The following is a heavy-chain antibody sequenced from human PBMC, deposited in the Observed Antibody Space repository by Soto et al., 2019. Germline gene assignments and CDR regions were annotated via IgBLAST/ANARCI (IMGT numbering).Heavy chain of an antibody. CDR3: ARISTMATPNDFDI. V-gene: IGHV6-1*01. CDR2: TYYRSKWYN. CDR1: GDSVSSNSAA. D-gene: IGHD1-1*01. J-gene: IGHJ3*02. Sequence: TLSLTCAISGDSVSSNSAAWNWIRQSPSRGLEWLGRTYYRSKWYNDYAVSVKSRITINPDTSKNQFSLQLNSVTPEDTAVYYCARISTMATPNDFDIWGQGTMVTVSS.